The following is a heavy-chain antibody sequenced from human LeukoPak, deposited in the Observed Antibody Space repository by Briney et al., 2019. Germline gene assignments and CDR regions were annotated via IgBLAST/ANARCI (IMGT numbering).Heavy chain of an antibody. Sequence: PSQTLSLTCTVSGGSISSGSYYWSWIRQPPGKGLEWIGYIYYSGSTNYNPSLKSRVTISVDTSKNQFSLKLSSVTAADTAVYYCARANRYCSSTSCYVLFDYWGQGTLVTVSS. CDR3: ARANRYCSSTSCYVLFDY. CDR1: GGSISSGSYY. V-gene: IGHV4-61*01. CDR2: IYYSGST. J-gene: IGHJ4*02. D-gene: IGHD2-2*01.